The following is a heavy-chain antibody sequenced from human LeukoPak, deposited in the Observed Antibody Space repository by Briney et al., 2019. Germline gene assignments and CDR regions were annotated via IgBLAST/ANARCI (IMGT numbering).Heavy chain of an antibody. J-gene: IGHJ4*02. Sequence: GASVKVSCKVSGYTLTELSMHWVRQAPGKGLEWMGGFDPEDGETIYAQKFQGRVTMTEDTSTSTAYMELRSLRSDDTAVYYCARDGRGLLWFGETFDYWGQGTLVTVSS. D-gene: IGHD3-10*01. CDR3: ARDGRGLLWFGETFDY. CDR2: FDPEDGET. V-gene: IGHV1-24*01. CDR1: GYTLTELS.